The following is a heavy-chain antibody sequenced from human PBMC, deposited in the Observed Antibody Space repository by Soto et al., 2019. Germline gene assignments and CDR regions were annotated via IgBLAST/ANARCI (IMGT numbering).Heavy chain of an antibody. V-gene: IGHV1-2*02. CDR1: GYTFTGYY. J-gene: IGHJ3*02. D-gene: IGHD3-3*01. Sequence: GASVKVSCKASGYTFTGYYMHWVRQAPGQGLEWMGWINPNSGGTNYAQKFQGRVTMTRDTSISTAYMELSRLRSDDTAVYYCARPFRFLEWSDAFDIWGQGTMVTVSS. CDR3: ARPFRFLEWSDAFDI. CDR2: INPNSGGT.